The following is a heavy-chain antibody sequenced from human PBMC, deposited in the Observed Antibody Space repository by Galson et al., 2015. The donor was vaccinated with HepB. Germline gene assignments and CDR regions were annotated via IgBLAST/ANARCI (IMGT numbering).Heavy chain of an antibody. Sequence: LVWVSRLHSDGTGTTYGDSVKGRFAISRGNAKATLYLQMNSLRAEDTAVYYCARGGKDYSLDHWGQGTLVTVSS. V-gene: IGHV3-74*01. J-gene: IGHJ4*02. CDR2: LHSDGTGT. D-gene: IGHD5-12*01. CDR3: ARGGKDYSLDH.